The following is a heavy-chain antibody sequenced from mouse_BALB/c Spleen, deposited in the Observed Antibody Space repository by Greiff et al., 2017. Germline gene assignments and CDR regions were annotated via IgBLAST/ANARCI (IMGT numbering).Heavy chain of an antibody. D-gene: IGHD4-1*01. CDR1: GFTFSDYY. CDR2: ISDGGSYT. V-gene: IGHV5-4*02. CDR3: ARGRDTGYYFDY. J-gene: IGHJ2*01. Sequence: EVKLVESGGGLVKPGGSLKLSCAASGFTFSDYYMYWVRQTPEKRLEWVATISDGGSYTYYPDSVKGRFTISRDNAKNNLYLQMSSLKSEDTAMYYCARGRDTGYYFDYWGQGTTLTVSS.